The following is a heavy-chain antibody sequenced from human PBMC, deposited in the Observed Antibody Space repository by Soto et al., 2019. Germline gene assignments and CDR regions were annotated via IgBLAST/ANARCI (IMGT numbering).Heavy chain of an antibody. V-gene: IGHV4-30-2*01. J-gene: IGHJ4*02. Sequence: SETLSLTCTVSGASITYGGYSWSWIRQTPGKGLEWIGYINHLETTFYNPSFESRLTLSIDRAKNQFSLNLNSMSAADRAVYFCARGGGSDSFDYWGQGMLVTVSS. CDR3: ARGGGSDSFDY. CDR2: INHLETT. CDR1: GASITYGGYS. D-gene: IGHD1-26*01.